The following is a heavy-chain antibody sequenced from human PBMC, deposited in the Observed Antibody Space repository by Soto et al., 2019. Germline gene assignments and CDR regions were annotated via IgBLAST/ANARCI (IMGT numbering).Heavy chain of an antibody. CDR3: VKDRYVDY. CDR2: ISSEGATT. Sequence: WGSLRLSCSCSGFIFSSYAMHWVRQAPGKGLEYVASISSEGATTHYADSVKGRFIISRENSKNTLYLQMSSLRAEDTAVYYCVKDRYVDYWGQGIPVTVYS. J-gene: IGHJ4*02. CDR1: GFIFSSYA. V-gene: IGHV3-64D*06.